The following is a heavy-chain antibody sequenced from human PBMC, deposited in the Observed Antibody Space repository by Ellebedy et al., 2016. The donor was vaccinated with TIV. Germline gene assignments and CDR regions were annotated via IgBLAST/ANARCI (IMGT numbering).Heavy chain of an antibody. V-gene: IGHV3-23*01. CDR1: GFTFSSYA. Sequence: GGSLRLSXAASGFTFSSYAMSWVRQAPEKGLEWVSAISGSGGSTYYADSVKGRFTISRDNSKNTLYLQMNSLRAEDTAVYYCATSHQIVVVVAATPEDYWGQGTLVTVSS. D-gene: IGHD2-15*01. J-gene: IGHJ4*02. CDR3: ATSHQIVVVVAATPEDY. CDR2: ISGSGGST.